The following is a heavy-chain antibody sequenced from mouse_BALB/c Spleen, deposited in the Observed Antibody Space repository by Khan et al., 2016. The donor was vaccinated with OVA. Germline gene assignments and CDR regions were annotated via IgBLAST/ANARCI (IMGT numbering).Heavy chain of an antibody. D-gene: IGHD1-1*01. CDR2: ISGDSNTI. CDR1: GFTFSSYG. CDR3: ATSYFYGYYFDY. Sequence: EVQLQQSGGGLVQPGGSRKLSCAASGFTFSSYGMHWVRQAPEKGLEWVAYISGDSNTIYYADTVKGRFTISRDNPQNTLFLQMTSLMSEDTARDYCATSYFYGYYFDYWGPGTTRTVSS. J-gene: IGHJ2*01. V-gene: IGHV5-17*02.